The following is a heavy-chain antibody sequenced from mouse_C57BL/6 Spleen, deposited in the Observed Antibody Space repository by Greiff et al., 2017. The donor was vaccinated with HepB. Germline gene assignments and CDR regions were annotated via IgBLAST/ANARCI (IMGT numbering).Heavy chain of an antibody. CDR2: INPGSGGT. V-gene: IGHV1-54*01. CDR1: GYAFTNYL. Sequence: QVQLQQSGAELVRPGTSVKVSCKASGYAFTNYLIAWVKQRPGQGLEWIGVINPGSGGTNYNEKFKGKATLTADKSSSTAYMQLSSLTSEDSAVYFCARSLYYYGSSRYWYFDVWGTGTTVTVSS. CDR3: ARSLYYYGSSRYWYFDV. D-gene: IGHD1-1*01. J-gene: IGHJ1*03.